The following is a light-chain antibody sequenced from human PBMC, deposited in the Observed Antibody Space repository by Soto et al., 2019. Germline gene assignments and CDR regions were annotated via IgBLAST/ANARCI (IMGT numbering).Light chain of an antibody. CDR1: YIISIL. J-gene: IGKJ1*01. Sequence: DIRMNNSPSAVSASVGDRVTITCRASYIISILLALYQQKPGKAPKLLIYKASSLESGVPSRFSGSGSGTEFSLTISSLQPDDFATYYCQQYNTYLWTFGQGTQVDIK. CDR3: QQYNTYLWT. CDR2: KAS. V-gene: IGKV1-5*03.